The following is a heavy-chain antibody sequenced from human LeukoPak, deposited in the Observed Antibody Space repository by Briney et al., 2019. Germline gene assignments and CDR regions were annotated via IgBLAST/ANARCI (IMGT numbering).Heavy chain of an antibody. CDR1: GFTFSSYW. CDR3: ATEASMTVFDY. Sequence: GGSLRLSCAASGFTFSSYWMHWVRQAPGKGLVWVSRINTDGSSTSYADSVKGRFTISRDNAKNTLYLQMNSLRAEDTAVYYCATEASMTVFDYWGQGTLVTVSS. CDR2: INTDGSST. D-gene: IGHD2/OR15-2a*01. V-gene: IGHV3-74*01. J-gene: IGHJ4*02.